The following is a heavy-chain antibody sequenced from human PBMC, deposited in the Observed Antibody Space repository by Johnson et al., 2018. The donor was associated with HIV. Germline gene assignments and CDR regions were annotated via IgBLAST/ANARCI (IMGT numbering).Heavy chain of an antibody. CDR1: GFTFSSYG. CDR2: IWYDGSNK. V-gene: IGHV3-30*19. J-gene: IGHJ3*02. Sequence: QVQLVESGGGVVQPGRSLRLSCAESGFTFSSYGMHWVRQAPGKGLEWVAVIWYDGSNKYYADSVTGRFTTSRDNSKTTLSLQMNSLRAEHTALYYYARDRVNYLVSRGYPDYDAFDIWGQGTMVTVSS. CDR3: ARDRVNYLVSRGYPDYDAFDI. D-gene: IGHD3-22*01.